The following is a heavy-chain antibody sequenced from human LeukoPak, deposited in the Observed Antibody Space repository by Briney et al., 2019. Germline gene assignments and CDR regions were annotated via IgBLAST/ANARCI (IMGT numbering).Heavy chain of an antibody. CDR1: GYRFTSYW. Sequence: GESLKISFKGSGYRFTSYWIGWVRPMPGKDLEWMGIIYPGDSDTRYSPSFQGQVPISADKSIRTAYLQWSSLKASDTAMYYCARHGVGSGAEPMRYYYYGMDVWGQGTTVTVSS. CDR3: ARHGVGSGAEPMRYYYYGMDV. J-gene: IGHJ6*02. CDR2: IYPGDSDT. V-gene: IGHV5-51*01. D-gene: IGHD1-26*01.